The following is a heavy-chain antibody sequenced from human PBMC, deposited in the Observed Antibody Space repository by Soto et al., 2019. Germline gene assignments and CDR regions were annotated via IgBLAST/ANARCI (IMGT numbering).Heavy chain of an antibody. J-gene: IGHJ4*02. V-gene: IGHV1-69*02. D-gene: IGHD2-15*01. CDR3: ARRAGSYYFDP. CDR2: IIPILGIA. CDR1: GGTFSSYT. Sequence: SVKVSCKASGGTFSSYTISWVRQAPGQGLEWMGRIIPILGIADYAQKFQGRVTITADKSTSTAYMELTNLRSEDTAVYYCARRAGSYYFDPWGQGTLVTVSS.